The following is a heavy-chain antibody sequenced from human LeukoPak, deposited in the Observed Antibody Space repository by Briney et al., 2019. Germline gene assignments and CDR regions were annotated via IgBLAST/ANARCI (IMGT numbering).Heavy chain of an antibody. CDR1: GFTFSTYE. CDR3: TKGSHLDV. V-gene: IGHV3-23*01. Sequence: GGSLRLSCAASGFTFSTYEMSWARQAPGKGPEWVSSISESGGRTYYADSVTGRFTISRDNSRNTLYLQMNSLRAEDTAVYYCTKGSHLDVWGQGTMVTVSS. CDR2: ISESGGRT. D-gene: IGHD3-3*02. J-gene: IGHJ6*02.